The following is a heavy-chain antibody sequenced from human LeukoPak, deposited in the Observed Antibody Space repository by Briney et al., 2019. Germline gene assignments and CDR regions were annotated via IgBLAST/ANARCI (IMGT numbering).Heavy chain of an antibody. CDR2: IWYDGSNK. CDR3: ARDLDGYSYGPPLGMDV. D-gene: IGHD5-18*01. J-gene: IGHJ6*04. V-gene: IGHV3-33*01. Sequence: PGGSLRLSCAASEFTFSSYGMHWVRQAPGKGLEWVAVIWYDGSNKYYADSVKCRFTISRDNSKNTLYLQMNSLRAEDTAVYYCARDLDGYSYGPPLGMDVWGKGTTVTVSS. CDR1: EFTFSSYG.